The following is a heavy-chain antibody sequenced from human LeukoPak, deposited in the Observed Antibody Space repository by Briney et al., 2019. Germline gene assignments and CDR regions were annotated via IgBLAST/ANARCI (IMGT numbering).Heavy chain of an antibody. CDR3: AKGGTTVATPSAY. V-gene: IGHV3-23*01. CDR1: GFTFSSHA. D-gene: IGHD4-17*01. Sequence: GGSLRLSCAASGFTFSSHAMTWVRQAPGKGLEWVSVISTGGASTYYADSVKGRFTISRDNSRNTLFLHMNSPRAEDTAVYYCAKGGTTVATPSAYWGQGTLVTVSS. J-gene: IGHJ4*02. CDR2: ISTGGAST.